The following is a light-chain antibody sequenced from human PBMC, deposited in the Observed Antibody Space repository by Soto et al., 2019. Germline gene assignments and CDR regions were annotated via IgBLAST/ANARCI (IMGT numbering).Light chain of an antibody. J-gene: IGKJ5*01. CDR3: QHYDHLPIT. CDR2: DAY. V-gene: IGKV1-33*01. Sequence: DIQMTQSPPSLSASVGDRVTITCQASHDIGNSLNWYQAKPGQAPKLVIYDAYNLETGVPSTFSGSGYGTLFTFTISGLRPEDIATYYCQHYDHLPITFGQGTRLEIK. CDR1: HDIGNS.